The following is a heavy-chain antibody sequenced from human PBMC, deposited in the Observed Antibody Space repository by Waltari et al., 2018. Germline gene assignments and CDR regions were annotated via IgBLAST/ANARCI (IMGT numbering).Heavy chain of an antibody. CDR2: IYYTVTT. CDR1: GASLDNTTHY. V-gene: IGHV4-39*01. J-gene: IGHJ4*02. CDR3: ARHINFWSGYYFDS. D-gene: IGHD3-3*01. Sequence: QLQLQESGPQLVKPSETLSLTCTVSGASLDNTTHYWGWVRQPPGKGLEWIGSIYYTVTTYYNPALKSRMTISADTSKPQFALRLSSVTAADTAVYYCARHINFWSGYYFDSWGQGTLVTVSS.